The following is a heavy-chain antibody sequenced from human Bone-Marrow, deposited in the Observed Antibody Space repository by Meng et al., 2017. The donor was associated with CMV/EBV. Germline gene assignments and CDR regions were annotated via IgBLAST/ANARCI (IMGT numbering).Heavy chain of an antibody. V-gene: IGHV3-48*03. CDR3: ARRYCSSTSCLIDY. J-gene: IGHJ4*02. Sequence: GGSLRLSCAASGFTFNTYEMNWVRQAPGKGLEWVSHISTSGKTIYYADSVKGRFTISRDNAKNSLYLQLNSLRAEHTAVYYCARRYCSSTSCLIDYWGQGTLVTVSS. CDR2: ISTSGKTI. CDR1: GFTFNTYE. D-gene: IGHD2-2*01.